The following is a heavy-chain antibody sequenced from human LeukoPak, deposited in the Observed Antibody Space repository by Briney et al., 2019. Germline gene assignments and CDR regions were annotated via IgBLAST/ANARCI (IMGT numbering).Heavy chain of an antibody. J-gene: IGHJ4*02. CDR1: GFTFSSYA. D-gene: IGHD2-15*01. CDR2: IGGSGGST. CDR3: AKPIGGGPGGYYFDY. Sequence: GGSLRLSCAASGFTFSSYAMSWVRQAPGKGLEWVSAIGGSGGSTYYADSVKGRFTISRDNSKNTLYLQMNSLRAEDTAVYYCAKPIGGGPGGYYFDYWGQGTLVTVSS. V-gene: IGHV3-23*01.